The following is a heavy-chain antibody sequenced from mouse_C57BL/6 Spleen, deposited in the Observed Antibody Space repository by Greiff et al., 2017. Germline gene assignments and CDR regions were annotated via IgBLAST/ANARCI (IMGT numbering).Heavy chain of an antibody. Sequence: QVQLQQSGAELVKPGASVKISCKASGYAFSSYWMNWVKQRPGKGLEWIGQIYPGDGDTNYNGKFKGKATLTADKSSSTAYMQLSSLTSEDSAVYFCARGAGYYGSSYGYFDVWGTGTTVTVSS. V-gene: IGHV1-80*01. CDR1: GYAFSSYW. J-gene: IGHJ1*03. D-gene: IGHD1-1*01. CDR2: IYPGDGDT. CDR3: ARGAGYYGSSYGYFDV.